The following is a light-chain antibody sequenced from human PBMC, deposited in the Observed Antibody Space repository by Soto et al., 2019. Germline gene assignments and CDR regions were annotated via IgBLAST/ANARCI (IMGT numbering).Light chain of an antibody. J-gene: IGKJ4*01. CDR2: DAS. Sequence: EIVLTQSPGTLSLSPGERATLSCRASQSVSSSYLAWYQQKPGQAPTLLIYDASSRATGIPDRFSGSGSGTDFTLTISRLEPEDFAVYYCQQHDNSPLTFGGGTKVEIK. CDR3: QQHDNSPLT. V-gene: IGKV3-20*01. CDR1: QSVSSSY.